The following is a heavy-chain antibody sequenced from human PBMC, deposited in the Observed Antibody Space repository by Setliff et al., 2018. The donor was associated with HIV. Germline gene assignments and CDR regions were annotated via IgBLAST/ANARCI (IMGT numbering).Heavy chain of an antibody. CDR2: IYPGDSDT. CDR3: ARSRRDGYNLEAFDI. V-gene: IGHV5-51*01. D-gene: IGHD5-12*01. J-gene: IGHJ3*02. CDR1: GYSFTSYW. Sequence: KVSCKGSGYSFTSYWIGWVRQMPGKGLEWMGIIYPGDSDTRYSPSFQGQVTISADKSISTANLQWSTLKASDTAMYHCARSRRDGYNLEAFDIWGQGTMVTVSS.